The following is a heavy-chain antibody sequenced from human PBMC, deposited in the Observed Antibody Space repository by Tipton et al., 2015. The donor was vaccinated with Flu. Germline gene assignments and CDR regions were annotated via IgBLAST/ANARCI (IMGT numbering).Heavy chain of an antibody. CDR1: GGSIRSGNYY. V-gene: IGHV4-61*02. J-gene: IGHJ5*02. Sequence: TLSLTCTVSGGSIRSGNYYWSWIRQSAERGLEWIGRISTSGSTSYKPSLRSRVNISVDTSKNEFSLKLSSVTAADTAVYYCGKTLDPWGQGILVTVSS. CDR2: ISTSGST. CDR3: GKTLDP.